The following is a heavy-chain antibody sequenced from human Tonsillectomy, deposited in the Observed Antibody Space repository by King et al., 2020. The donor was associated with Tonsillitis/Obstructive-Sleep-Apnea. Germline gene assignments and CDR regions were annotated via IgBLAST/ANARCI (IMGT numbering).Heavy chain of an antibody. CDR1: GGSISSYY. CDR2: LYYSGST. CDR3: ARTLRVGNSYSDWYFDL. J-gene: IGHJ2*01. V-gene: IGHV4-59*01. D-gene: IGHD1-7*01. Sequence: QLQESGPGLVKPSETLSLTCTVSGGSISSYYWSWIRQPPGKGLEWIGYLYYSGSTNYNPSLKSRVTISVDTSKNQFSLKLSSVTAADTAVYYCARTLRVGNSYSDWYFDLWGRGTLVTVSS.